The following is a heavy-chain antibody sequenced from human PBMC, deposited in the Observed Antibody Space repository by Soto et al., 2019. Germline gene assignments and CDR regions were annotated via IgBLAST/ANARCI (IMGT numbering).Heavy chain of an antibody. D-gene: IGHD3-10*01. V-gene: IGHV2-5*02. CDR1: RFSLNTSGLG. CDR2: IYWDDDK. J-gene: IGHJ5*02. CDR3: AQSVRLSWLGEFTVKWFDP. Sequence: SGPTLVNPTETLTLTCTFSRFSLNTSGLGVGWIRQPPGKALEWLALIYWDDDKRYRSSLKNRLTITKDVSKNQVVLSMTNVDPVDTATYFCAQSVRLSWLGEFTVKWFDPWGQGVLVTVSS.